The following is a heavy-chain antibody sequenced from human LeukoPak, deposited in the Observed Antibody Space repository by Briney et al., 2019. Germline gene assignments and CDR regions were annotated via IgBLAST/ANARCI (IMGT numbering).Heavy chain of an antibody. CDR3: ARDNEYRDSSSQYYYGMDV. D-gene: IGHD6-13*01. V-gene: IGHV4-4*07. Sequence: SETLSLTCTVSGGSISSYYWSWIRQPAGKGLEWIGRIYTGGSANYNPSLKSRVTMSVDTSKNQFSLKLSSVTAADTAVYYCARDNEYRDSSSQYYYGMDVWGQGTTVTVSS. J-gene: IGHJ6*02. CDR1: GGSISSYY. CDR2: IYTGGSA.